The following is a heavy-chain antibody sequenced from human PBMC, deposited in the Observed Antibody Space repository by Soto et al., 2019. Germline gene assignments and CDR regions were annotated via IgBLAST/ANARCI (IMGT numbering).Heavy chain of an antibody. V-gene: IGHV4-59*01. D-gene: IGHD2-15*01. J-gene: IGHJ6*02. CDR1: GGSISSYY. CDR2: IYYSGST. CDR3: ARDQRYCSGGSCYSGYCGMDV. Sequence: SETLSLTCTVSGGSISSYYWSWMRQPPGKGLEWIGYIYYSGSTNYNPSLKSRVTISVDTSKNQFSLKLSSVTAADTAVYYCARDQRYCSGGSCYSGYCGMDVWGQGTTVTVSS.